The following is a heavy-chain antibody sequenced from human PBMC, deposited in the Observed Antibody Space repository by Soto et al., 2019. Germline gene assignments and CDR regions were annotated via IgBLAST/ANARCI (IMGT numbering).Heavy chain of an antibody. CDR2: IYHSGST. Sequence: SETLCLTCAVSGGSISSSNWWSWVRQPPGKGLEWIGEIYHSGSTNYNPSLKSRVTISVDKSKNQFSLKLSSVTAADTAVYYCARDRYDSSGYVIIDAFDIWGQGTMVT. D-gene: IGHD3-22*01. CDR1: GGSISSSNW. J-gene: IGHJ3*02. V-gene: IGHV4-4*02. CDR3: ARDRYDSSGYVIIDAFDI.